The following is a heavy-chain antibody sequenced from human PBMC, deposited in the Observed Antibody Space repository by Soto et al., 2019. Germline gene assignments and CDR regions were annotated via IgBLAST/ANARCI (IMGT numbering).Heavy chain of an antibody. J-gene: IGHJ4*02. CDR3: AKGTSKLDY. CDR2: VSASGRSL. D-gene: IGHD2-2*01. Sequence: GGSLRLSCAASGFTFSSNDMSWVRQAPGKGLEWASSVSASGRSLFYADAVKGRFTISRDNSKNTLYLQMSSLTAEDTAVYYCAKGTSKLDYWGQGTLVTVSS. CDR1: GFTFSSND. V-gene: IGHV3-23*01.